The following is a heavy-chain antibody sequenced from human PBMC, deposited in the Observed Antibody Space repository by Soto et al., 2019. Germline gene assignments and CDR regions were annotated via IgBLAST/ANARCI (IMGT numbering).Heavy chain of an antibody. CDR1: GGSISSGGYY. Sequence: LSLTCTVSGGSISSGGYYWSWIRQHPGKGLEWIGYIYYSGSTYYNPSLKSRVTISVDTSKNQFSLKLSSVTAADTAVYYCARDKGSGSCPITYYYGMDVWGQGTTVTVSS. CDR3: ARDKGSGSCPITYYYGMDV. V-gene: IGHV4-31*03. CDR2: IYYSGST. D-gene: IGHD3-10*01. J-gene: IGHJ6*02.